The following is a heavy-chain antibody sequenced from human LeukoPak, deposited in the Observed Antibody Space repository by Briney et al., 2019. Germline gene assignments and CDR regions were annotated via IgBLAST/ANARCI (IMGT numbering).Heavy chain of an antibody. V-gene: IGHV3-30-3*01. Sequence: GRSLRLSCAASGFTFSSYAMHWVRQAPGKGLEWVAVISYDGSNKYYADSVKGRFTISRDNSKNTLYLQMNSLRAEDTAVYYCAKDTAAGREYYFDYWGQGTLVTVSS. CDR1: GFTFSSYA. D-gene: IGHD6-13*01. CDR3: AKDTAAGREYYFDY. J-gene: IGHJ4*02. CDR2: ISYDGSNK.